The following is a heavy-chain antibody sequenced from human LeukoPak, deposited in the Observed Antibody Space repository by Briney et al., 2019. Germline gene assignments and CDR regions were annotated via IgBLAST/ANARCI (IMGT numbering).Heavy chain of an antibody. CDR1: GFTFSSYG. CDR2: IRYDGSNK. CDR3: AKAHCSSTSCYRGRGTFDY. V-gene: IGHV3-30*02. Sequence: GGSLRLSCAASGFTFSSYGMHWVRQAPGKGLEWVAFIRYDGSNKYYADSVKGRFTISRDNSKNTLYLQMNSLRAEGTAVYYCAKAHCSSTSCYRGRGTFDYWGQGTLVTVSS. D-gene: IGHD2-2*02. J-gene: IGHJ4*02.